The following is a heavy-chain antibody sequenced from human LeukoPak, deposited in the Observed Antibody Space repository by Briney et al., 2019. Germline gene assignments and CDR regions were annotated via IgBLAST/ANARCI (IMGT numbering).Heavy chain of an antibody. D-gene: IGHD2-2*01. CDR2: ISYSGIT. J-gene: IGHJ6*02. V-gene: IGHV4-39*01. CDR1: GVSVTTSGYY. CDR3: ARHNDYASLMDV. Sequence: SETLSLTCTVFGVSVTTSGYYGAWIRQPPGRGLEWIGSISYSGITYYKPSLRGRVTISGDTAKNQFSLKLSSVTAADTAVYYCARHNDYASLMDVWGQGTAVTVSS.